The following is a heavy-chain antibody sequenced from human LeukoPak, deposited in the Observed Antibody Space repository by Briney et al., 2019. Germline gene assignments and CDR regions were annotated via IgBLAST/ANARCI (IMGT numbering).Heavy chain of an antibody. D-gene: IGHD1-20*01. CDR2: ISSGSITI. CDR1: GFTFSSYS. Sequence: PGGSLRLSCAASGFTFSSYSMNWVRQAPGRGLEWISYISSGSITIYYADSVKGRFTISRDNAKNSLFLQMNILRADDTAVYYCARASNSDNWFDYWGQGTMVTVSS. J-gene: IGHJ4*02. V-gene: IGHV3-48*04. CDR3: ARASNSDNWFDY.